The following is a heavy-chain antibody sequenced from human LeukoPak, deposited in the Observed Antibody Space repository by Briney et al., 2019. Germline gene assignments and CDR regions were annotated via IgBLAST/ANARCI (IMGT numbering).Heavy chain of an antibody. CDR2: MYYSGST. Sequence: ASETLSLTCTVSGGSISSSSYYWGWIRQPPGKGLEWIVSMYYSGSTYYNPSLKSRLTISGDTSKNQFSLKLSSVTAAETAVYYCGRQALSRSSRGGHFDYWGQGTRVTVSS. D-gene: IGHD6-6*01. J-gene: IGHJ4*02. CDR1: GGSISSSSYY. CDR3: GRQALSRSSRGGHFDY. V-gene: IGHV4-39*01.